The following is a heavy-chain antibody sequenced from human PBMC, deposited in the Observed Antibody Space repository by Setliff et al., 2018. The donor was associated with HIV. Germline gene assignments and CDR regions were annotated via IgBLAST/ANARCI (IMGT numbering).Heavy chain of an antibody. Sequence: SQTLSLTCNVSGDSITSYYWIWIRQSPGKGLEWIGYIYYSGDTNYNPSLKSRVTMSVDTSKNQFSLKLSSVTAADTAVYYCARCPSPPYCTSTTCYVDYYYMDVWGKGTTVTVSS. D-gene: IGHD2-2*01. CDR3: ARCPSPPYCTSTTCYVDYYYMDV. J-gene: IGHJ6*03. V-gene: IGHV4-59*01. CDR2: IYYSGDT. CDR1: GDSITSYY.